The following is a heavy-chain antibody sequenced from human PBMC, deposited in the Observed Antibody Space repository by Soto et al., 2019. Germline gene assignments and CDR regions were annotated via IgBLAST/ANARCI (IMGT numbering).Heavy chain of an antibody. J-gene: IGHJ5*01. CDR2: ISGNNGAT. CDR3: VRDLKYLRVTGNWFDS. Sequence: QVQLMQSGNEVKKPGASVTVSCKASGYTFANYGISWVRQAPGQGLEWMGWISGNNGATNYAPKVQDRITMTLDTSTGVASMALRSLRSDDTAIYYCVRDLKYLRVTGNWFDSWGQGTLVTVSS. CDR1: GYTFANYG. V-gene: IGHV1-18*04. D-gene: IGHD1-1*01.